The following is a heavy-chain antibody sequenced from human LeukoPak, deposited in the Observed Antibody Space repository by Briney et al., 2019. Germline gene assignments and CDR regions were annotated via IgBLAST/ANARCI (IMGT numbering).Heavy chain of an antibody. Sequence: SVKVSCKASGGTFSSYAISWVRQAPGQGLEWMGGIIPIFGTANYAQKFQGRVTITTDESTSTAYMELSSLRSEDTAVYYCARDCSGGSCYSLALDYWGQGTLVTVSS. D-gene: IGHD2-15*01. CDR3: ARDCSGGSCYSLALDY. CDR1: GGTFSSYA. CDR2: IIPIFGTA. V-gene: IGHV1-69*05. J-gene: IGHJ4*02.